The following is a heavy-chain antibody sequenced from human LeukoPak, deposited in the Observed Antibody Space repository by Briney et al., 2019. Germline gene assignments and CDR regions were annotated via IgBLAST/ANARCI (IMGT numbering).Heavy chain of an antibody. V-gene: IGHV3-30-3*01. J-gene: IGHJ5*02. CDR2: ISYDGSNK. Sequence: GRSLRLSCAASGFTFSSYAMHWVRQAPGKGLEWVAVISYDGSNKYYADSVKGRFTISRDNSKNTLYLQMNSLRAEDTAVYYCARGHWGLDPWGQGTLVIVSS. D-gene: IGHD7-27*01. CDR1: GFTFSSYA. CDR3: ARGHWGLDP.